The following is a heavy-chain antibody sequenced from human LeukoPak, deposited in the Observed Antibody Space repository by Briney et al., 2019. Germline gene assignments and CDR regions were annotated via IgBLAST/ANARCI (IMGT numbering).Heavy chain of an antibody. CDR1: GVTFSSYA. V-gene: IGHV3-23*01. Sequence: GGSLRLSCAASGVTFSSYAMSWVRQAPGEGLEWVSAISGSGGSTYYADSVKGRFTISRDNSKNTLYLQMNSLRAEDTAVYYCARESSDYGGNSFDYWGQGTLVTVSS. CDR2: ISGSGGST. J-gene: IGHJ4*02. D-gene: IGHD4-23*01. CDR3: ARESSDYGGNSFDY.